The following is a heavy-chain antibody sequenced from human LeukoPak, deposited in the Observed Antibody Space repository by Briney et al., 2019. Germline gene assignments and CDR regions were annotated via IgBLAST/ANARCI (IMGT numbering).Heavy chain of an antibody. D-gene: IGHD6-19*01. CDR2: ICSSSSYK. J-gene: IGHJ4*02. CDR3: ASGRIAVAGTDY. CDR1: GFTFSDYY. V-gene: IGHV3-11*06. Sequence: PGGSLRLSCAASGFTFSDYYMSWLRQAPGKGLEWVSVICSSSSYKNYADSVKGRFTISRDNAKNSLYLQMNSLRAEDTAVYYCASGRIAVAGTDYWGQGTVVTVSS.